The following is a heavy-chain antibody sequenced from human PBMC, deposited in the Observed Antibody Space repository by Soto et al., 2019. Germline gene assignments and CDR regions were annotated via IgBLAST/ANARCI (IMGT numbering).Heavy chain of an antibody. D-gene: IGHD2-2*01. CDR2: IIPILGIA. Sequence: QVQLVQSGAEVKKPGSSVKVSCKASGGTFSSYTISWVRQAPGQGLEWMGRIIPILGIANYAQQFQGRVTITAEKPTGTAHIELTSLRTDETAAYFAATELVVEPAATERSPGGRKDAHWGQGTLVTVSS. CDR3: ATELVVEPAATERSPGGRKDAH. CDR1: GGTFSSYT. J-gene: IGHJ4*02. V-gene: IGHV1-69*08.